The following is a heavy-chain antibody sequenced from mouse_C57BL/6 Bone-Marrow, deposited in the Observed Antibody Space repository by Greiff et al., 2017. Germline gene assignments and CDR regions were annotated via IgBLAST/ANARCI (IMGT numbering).Heavy chain of an antibody. D-gene: IGHD1-1*01. V-gene: IGHV7-3*01. CDR1: GFTFTDYY. CDR3: ASLYYYGSPVYAMDY. J-gene: IGHJ4*01. CDR2: IRNKANGYTT. Sequence: EVKLMESGGGLVQPGGSLSLSCAASGFTFTDYYMSWVRQPPGKALEWLGVIRNKANGYTTEYSASVKGRFTISRDNSQSILYLQMNALRADDSATDYGASLYYYGSPVYAMDYWGQGHSVTVSS.